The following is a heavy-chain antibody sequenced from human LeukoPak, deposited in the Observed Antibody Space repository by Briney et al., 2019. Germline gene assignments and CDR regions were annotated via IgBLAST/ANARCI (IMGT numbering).Heavy chain of an antibody. J-gene: IGHJ4*02. Sequence: PGGSLRLSCSASGFTFSSYWMSWVRQAPGKGLEWVANIKQDGSEKYYVDSVKGRFTISRDNAKNSLYLQMNSLRAEDTAVYYCARGFGGDSDDYWGQGTLVTVSS. D-gene: IGHD2-21*02. CDR1: GFTFSSYW. V-gene: IGHV3-7*01. CDR2: IKQDGSEK. CDR3: ARGFGGDSDDY.